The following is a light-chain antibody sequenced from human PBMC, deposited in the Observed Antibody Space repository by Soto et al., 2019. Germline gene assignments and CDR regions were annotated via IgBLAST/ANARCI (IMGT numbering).Light chain of an antibody. V-gene: IGKV1-39*01. CDR2: SAS. J-gene: IGKJ2*01. CDR3: QQSYSTREYT. Sequence: DIQMTQSPSSLSASVGDRVTITCRASQSISSYLNWYQQKPGKAPKLLIYSASSLQSGVPSRFSGGGSGTDFTLTISSLQPEDFATYYCQQSYSTREYTFGQGTKLENK. CDR1: QSISSY.